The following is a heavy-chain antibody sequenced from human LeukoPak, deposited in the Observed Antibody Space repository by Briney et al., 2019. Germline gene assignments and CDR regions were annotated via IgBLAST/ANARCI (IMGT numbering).Heavy chain of an antibody. V-gene: IGHV3-21*01. J-gene: IGHJ4*02. CDR3: AREYHGSGSYPLGFDY. D-gene: IGHD3-10*01. CDR1: GFTFSSYS. CDR2: ISSSSSYI. Sequence: GGSLRLSCAASGFTFSSYSMNWVRQAPGKGLEWVSSISSSSSYIYYADSVKGRFTISRDNAKNSLYLQMNSLRAEDTAVYYCAREYHGSGSYPLGFDYWGQGTLVTVSS.